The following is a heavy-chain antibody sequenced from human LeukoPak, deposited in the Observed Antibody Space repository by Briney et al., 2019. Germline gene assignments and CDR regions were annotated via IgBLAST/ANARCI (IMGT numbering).Heavy chain of an antibody. CDR3: ARDLKRGYSSGRYSWGTGSSNDY. V-gene: IGHV1-18*01. J-gene: IGHJ4*02. Sequence: ASVKVSCKASGYTFNIYGIIWVRQAPGQGLEWVGWISTYNGNTNYAPNIQDRVTMTTDTSTSTAYMELRSLRSDDTAVYYCARDLKRGYSSGRYSWGTGSSNDYWGQGTLVTVSS. CDR1: GYTFNIYG. CDR2: ISTYNGNT. D-gene: IGHD6-19*01.